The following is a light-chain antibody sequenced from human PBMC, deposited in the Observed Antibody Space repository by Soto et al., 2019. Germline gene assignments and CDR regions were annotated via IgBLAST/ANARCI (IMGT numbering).Light chain of an antibody. CDR2: AAS. Sequence: DIQMTQSPSSLSASVGDRVIITCRASQDIRIDLGWYQQKPGKAPKRLIYAASSLQSGVPSRFSASGSGTDFTLTLNSLQPEDFATYYCQQGYSTPWTFGQGTKVDIK. V-gene: IGKV1-39*01. CDR3: QQGYSTPWT. J-gene: IGKJ1*01. CDR1: QDIRID.